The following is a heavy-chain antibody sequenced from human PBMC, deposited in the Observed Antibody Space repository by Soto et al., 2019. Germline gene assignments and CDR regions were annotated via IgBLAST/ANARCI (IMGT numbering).Heavy chain of an antibody. CDR1: GFTVSSNY. CDR3: ARAHVLRYFDWVPGGMDV. D-gene: IGHD3-9*01. V-gene: IGHV3-53*01. Sequence: GGSLRLSCAASGFTVSSNYMSWVRQAPGKGLEWVSVIYSGGSTYYADSVKGRFTISRDNSKNTLYLQMNSLRAEDTAVYYCARAHVLRYFDWVPGGMDVWGQGTTVTVSS. J-gene: IGHJ6*02. CDR2: IYSGGST.